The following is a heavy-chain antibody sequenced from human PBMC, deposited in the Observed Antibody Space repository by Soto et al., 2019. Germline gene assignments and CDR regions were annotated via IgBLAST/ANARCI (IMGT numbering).Heavy chain of an antibody. CDR2: ISGGSSYT. CDR3: AKTRVADSGYYFDH. J-gene: IGHJ4*02. Sequence: GGSLRLSCAASGLSFGDSYMSWIRQSAGKGLEWLSYISGGSSYTKYAESVKGRFTISRDNARRSLFLQVNGLRADDTAIYYCAKTRVADSGYYFDHWGQGTMVTVSS. D-gene: IGHD3-10*01. V-gene: IGHV3-11*03. CDR1: GLSFGDSY.